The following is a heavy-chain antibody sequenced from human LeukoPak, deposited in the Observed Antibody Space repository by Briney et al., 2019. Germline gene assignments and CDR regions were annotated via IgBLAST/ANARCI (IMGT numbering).Heavy chain of an antibody. J-gene: IGHJ4*02. CDR2: ISSSGSTI. CDR1: GFTFSSYE. D-gene: IGHD1-26*01. V-gene: IGHV3-48*03. CDR3: ARDLGSWAMDY. Sequence: PGGSLRLSCAASGFTFSSYEMNWVRQAPGKGLEWVSYISSSGSTIYYADSVKGRFTISRDNAKNSLYLQMNSLRAEDTAVYYCARDLGSWAMDYWGQGTLVTVSS.